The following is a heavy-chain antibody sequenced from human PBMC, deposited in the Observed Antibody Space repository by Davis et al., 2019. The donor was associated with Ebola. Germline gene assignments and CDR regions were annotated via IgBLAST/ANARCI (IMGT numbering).Heavy chain of an antibody. CDR2: ISYDGSNK. Sequence: PGGSLRLSCAASGFTFSSYGMHWVRQAPGKGLEWVAVISYDGSNKYYADSVKGRFTISRDNSKNTLYLQMNSLRAEDTAVYYCARVLGSSNDYWGQGTLVTVSS. CDR3: ARVLGSSNDY. D-gene: IGHD6-13*01. J-gene: IGHJ4*02. V-gene: IGHV3-30*03. CDR1: GFTFSSYG.